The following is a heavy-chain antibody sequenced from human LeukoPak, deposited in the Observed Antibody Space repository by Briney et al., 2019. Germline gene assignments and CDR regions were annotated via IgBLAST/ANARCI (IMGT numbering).Heavy chain of an antibody. CDR1: GFTFSSNW. CDR2: IQSDGSTT. CDR3: ARDGYYYNNSGYYAFDI. J-gene: IGHJ3*02. D-gene: IGHD3-22*01. V-gene: IGHV3-74*01. Sequence: PGGSLRLSCAASGFTFSSNWMHWVRQAPGKGLVWVSRIQSDGSTTSYADSVKGRFTISRDNAKSTLYLQMNSLRAEDTAVYYCARDGYYYNNSGYYAFDIWGQGTMVTVSS.